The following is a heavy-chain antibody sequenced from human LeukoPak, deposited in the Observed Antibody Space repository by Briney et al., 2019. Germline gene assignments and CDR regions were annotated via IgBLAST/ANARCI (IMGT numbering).Heavy chain of an antibody. CDR2: IYPGDSDT. V-gene: IGHV5-51*01. CDR1: GYSFTSYW. CDR3: ARHPKVAAGYYYYGMDV. J-gene: IGHJ6*02. Sequence: GESLKISCKGSGYSFTSYWIGWVRQMPGKGLEWMGIIYPGDSDTRYSPSFQGQVTISADKSISTAYLQWSSLKASDTAMYYCARHPKVAAGYYYYGMDVWGQGTTVTVSS. D-gene: IGHD6-19*01.